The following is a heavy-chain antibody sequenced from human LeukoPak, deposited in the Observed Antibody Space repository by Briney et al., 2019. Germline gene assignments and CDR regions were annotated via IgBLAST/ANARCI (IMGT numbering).Heavy chain of an antibody. Sequence: SETLSLTCTVSGGSVSSGSYYWSWIRQPPGKGLEWIGYIYYSGSTNYNPSLKSRVTISVDTSKNQFSLKLSSVTAADTAVYYCARGGCTSHCYTRRYYFDYWGQGTLVTVSS. CDR2: IYYSGST. J-gene: IGHJ4*02. V-gene: IGHV4-61*01. CDR1: GGSVSSGSYY. D-gene: IGHD2-2*02. CDR3: ARGGCTSHCYTRRYYFDY.